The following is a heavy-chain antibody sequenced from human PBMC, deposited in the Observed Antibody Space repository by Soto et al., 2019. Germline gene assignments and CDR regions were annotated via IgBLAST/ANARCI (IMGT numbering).Heavy chain of an antibody. CDR2: ISGYNGNT. V-gene: IGHV1-18*04. D-gene: IGHD2-2*02. CDR1: NYTFSNYG. CDR3: ARDRKLNIVVVPAAIRGSSDYYYGMDV. J-gene: IGHJ6*02. Sequence: GASVKVSCTASNYTFSNYGISWVRQAPGQGLEWVGWISGYNGNTKYAQRLQGRVTMTTDTSASTVYMELRSLRSDDTAVYYCARDRKLNIVVVPAAIRGSSDYYYGMDVWGQGTTVTVAS.